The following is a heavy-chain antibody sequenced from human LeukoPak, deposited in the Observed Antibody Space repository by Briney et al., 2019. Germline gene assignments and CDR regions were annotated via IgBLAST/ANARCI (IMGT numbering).Heavy chain of an antibody. Sequence: SETLSLTCTVSGGSISSYYLSWIRQPPGKGLEWIGYISYSGSTNYNPSLKSRVTISVDTSKNQFSLKLSSVTAADTAVFYCARSSGYYDSSGSYYNFFDYWGQGTLVTVSS. CDR2: ISYSGST. J-gene: IGHJ4*02. CDR3: ARSSGYYDSSGSYYNFFDY. CDR1: GGSISSYY. V-gene: IGHV4-59*01. D-gene: IGHD3-22*01.